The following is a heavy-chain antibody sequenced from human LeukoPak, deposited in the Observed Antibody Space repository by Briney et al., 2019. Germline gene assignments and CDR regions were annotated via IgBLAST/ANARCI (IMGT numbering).Heavy chain of an antibody. Sequence: SVKVSCKASGGTFSSYAISWVRQAPGRGLEWMGGIIPMFGTANYAQKFQGRVTITADESTSTAYMELSSLRSEDTAVYYCARVLPEYCGGDCQTYYWFDPWGQGTLVTVSS. CDR3: ARVLPEYCGGDCQTYYWFDP. CDR2: IIPMFGTA. D-gene: IGHD2-21*01. J-gene: IGHJ5*02. CDR1: GGTFSSYA. V-gene: IGHV1-69*13.